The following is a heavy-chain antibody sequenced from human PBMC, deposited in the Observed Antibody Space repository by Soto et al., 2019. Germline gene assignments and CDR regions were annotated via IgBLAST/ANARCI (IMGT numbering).Heavy chain of an antibody. Sequence: EVQLLESGGGLVQPGGSLRLSCAASGFTFSSYAMSWVRQAPGKGLEWVSAISGSGGSTYYAESVKGRFTISRDNSKNTLYLQMNSLRAEDTAEYYCALRRLPSAYFDYWGQGTLVTVSS. D-gene: IGHD3-16*01. CDR1: GFTFSSYA. J-gene: IGHJ4*02. CDR3: ALRRLPSAYFDY. V-gene: IGHV3-23*01. CDR2: ISGSGGST.